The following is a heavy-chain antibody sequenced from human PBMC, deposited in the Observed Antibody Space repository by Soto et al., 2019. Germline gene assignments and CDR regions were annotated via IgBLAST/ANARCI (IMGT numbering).Heavy chain of an antibody. CDR3: ARVGKAAPGLFDGAFDI. CDR1: GGSISSYY. CDR2: IYYSGST. V-gene: IGHV4-59*01. Sequence: SETLSLTCTVSGGSISSYYWSWIRQPPGKGLEWIGYIYYSGSTNYNPSLKSRVTISVDTSKNQFSLKLSSVTAADTAVYYCARVGKAAPGLFDGAFDIWGQGTMVTVSS. D-gene: IGHD6-6*01. J-gene: IGHJ3*02.